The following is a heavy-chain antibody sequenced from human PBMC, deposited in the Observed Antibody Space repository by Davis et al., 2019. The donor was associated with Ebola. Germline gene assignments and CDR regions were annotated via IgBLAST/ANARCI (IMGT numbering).Heavy chain of an antibody. V-gene: IGHV3-7*01. CDR3: ARERWLRGYYFDY. Sequence: PGGSLRLSCAASGFTVSSNYMSWVRQAPGKGLEWVANIKQDGSEKYYVDYVKGRLTISRDNAKNSLYLQMNSLRAEDKAVYYCARERWLRGYYFDYWGQGTLVTVSS. CDR2: IKQDGSEK. J-gene: IGHJ4*02. CDR1: GFTVSSNY. D-gene: IGHD5-12*01.